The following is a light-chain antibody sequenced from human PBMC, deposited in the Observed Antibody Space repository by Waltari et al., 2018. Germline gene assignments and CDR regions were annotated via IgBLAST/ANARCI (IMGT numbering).Light chain of an antibody. V-gene: IGLV2-23*02. CDR3: CSYAGP. CDR1: SSDVGHYNL. Sequence: QSALTQPASVSGSPGQSITTSCTGTSSDVGHYNLVSWYQQHPGKAPKLMIYEVSQRHSGVSNRFSGSKSGNTASLTISGLQPEDETDYYCCSYAGPFGGGTKLTVL. CDR2: EVS. J-gene: IGLJ2*01.